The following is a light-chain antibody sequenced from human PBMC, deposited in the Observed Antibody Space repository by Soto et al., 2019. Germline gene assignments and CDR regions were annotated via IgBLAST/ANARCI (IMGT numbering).Light chain of an antibody. V-gene: IGKV1-5*01. CDR1: QIVNSW. Sequence: DIQLTQSPSTLSASVGDRVTITCRASQIVNSWVAWYQQKPGKAPKFLIYDASNLESGVPSRFSGRGSGTEFTLTISNLQPDDFATYYCQRYNSNSRTFGQGTRV. CDR3: QRYNSNSRT. J-gene: IGKJ1*01. CDR2: DAS.